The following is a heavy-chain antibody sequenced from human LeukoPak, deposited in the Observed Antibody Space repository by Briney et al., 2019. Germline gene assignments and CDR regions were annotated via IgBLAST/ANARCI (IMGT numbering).Heavy chain of an antibody. CDR1: GFTFSSYG. CDR3: AKGRAYYYYMDV. Sequence: PGGSLRLSCAASGFTFSSYGMHWVRQAPGKGLEWVAFIRYDGSNKYYADSVKGRFTISRDNSKNTLYLQMNSLRAEDTAVYYCAKGRAYYYYMDVWGKGTTVTVSS. V-gene: IGHV3-30*02. CDR2: IRYDGSNK. J-gene: IGHJ6*03.